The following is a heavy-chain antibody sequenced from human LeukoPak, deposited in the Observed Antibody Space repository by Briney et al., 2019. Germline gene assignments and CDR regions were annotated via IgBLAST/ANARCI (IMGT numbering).Heavy chain of an antibody. CDR2: INPSGGST. V-gene: IGHV1-46*01. Sequence: ASVKVSCKASGYTFTSYYMHWVRQAPGQGLEWMGIINPSGGSTSYAQKFQGRVTMTRDTSTSTVCMELSSLRSEDTAVYYCARVPNYYDSSGYPYYFDYWGQGTLVTVSS. CDR3: ARVPNYYDSSGYPYYFDY. D-gene: IGHD3-22*01. J-gene: IGHJ4*02. CDR1: GYTFTSYY.